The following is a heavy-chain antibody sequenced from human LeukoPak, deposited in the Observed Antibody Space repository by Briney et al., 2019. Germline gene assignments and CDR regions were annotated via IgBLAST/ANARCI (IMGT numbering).Heavy chain of an antibody. CDR3: ASIRSRSWYEDY. CDR1: GGTFSSYA. V-gene: IGHV1-69*05. CDR2: IIPIFGTA. J-gene: IGHJ4*02. D-gene: IGHD6-13*01. Sequence: SVKVSCKASGGTFSSYAISWVRQAPGQGLEWMGGIIPIFGTANYAQKFQGRVTITTDESTSTAYMELSSLRSEDTAVYYCASIRSRSWYEDYWGQGTLVTVSS.